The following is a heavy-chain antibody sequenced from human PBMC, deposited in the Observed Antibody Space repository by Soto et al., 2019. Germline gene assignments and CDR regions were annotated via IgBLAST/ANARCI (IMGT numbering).Heavy chain of an antibody. J-gene: IGHJ6*02. CDR3: ARVYYDILTGYPTLYYYYGMDV. D-gene: IGHD3-9*01. V-gene: IGHV5-51*01. Sequence: ESLKISCKGSGYSFTSYWIGWVRQMPGKGLEWMGIIYPGDSDTRYSPSFQGQVTISADKSISTAYLQWSSLKASDTAMYYCARVYYDILTGYPTLYYYYGMDVWGQGTTVTVSS. CDR2: IYPGDSDT. CDR1: GYSFTSYW.